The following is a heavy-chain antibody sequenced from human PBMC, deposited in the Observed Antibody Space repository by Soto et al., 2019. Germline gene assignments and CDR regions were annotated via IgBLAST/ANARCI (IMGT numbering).Heavy chain of an antibody. J-gene: IGHJ4*02. Sequence: GGSLRLSCAASGFTFSDYWMSWVRQAPGKGLEWVANIKQDGSEKYYADSVKGRFTISRDNSKNTLYLQMNSLRAEDTAVYYCARVGGPYSSGWLDYWGQGTLVTVSS. CDR2: IKQDGSEK. D-gene: IGHD6-19*01. V-gene: IGHV3-7*03. CDR3: ARVGGPYSSGWLDY. CDR1: GFTFSDYW.